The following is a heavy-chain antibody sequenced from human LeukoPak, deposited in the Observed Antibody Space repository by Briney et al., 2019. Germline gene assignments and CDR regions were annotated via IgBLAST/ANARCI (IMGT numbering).Heavy chain of an antibody. V-gene: IGHV1-18*01. J-gene: IGHJ4*02. Sequence: ASVKVSCKASGYTFSDYGISWVRQAPGQGLEWMGWISVDNSHTNYAQKFQGRVTMTTETSTSTAYIELRNVRSDDTAAYYCARRQGGTTASNFDYWGQGTLVTVSS. CDR1: GYTFSDYG. CDR3: ARRQGGTTASNFDY. D-gene: IGHD1-1*01. CDR2: ISVDNSHT.